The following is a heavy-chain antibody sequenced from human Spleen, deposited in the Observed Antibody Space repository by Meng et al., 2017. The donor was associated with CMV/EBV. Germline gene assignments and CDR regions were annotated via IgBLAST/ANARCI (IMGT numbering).Heavy chain of an antibody. D-gene: IGHD5-12*01. CDR1: GGSIRSGGYY. Sequence: SGGSIRSGGYYWSWIRQQPGKGLEWIGYIYHTGSPYYNPSLKSRVTISVDTSKNQFSLKLSSVTAADTAVYYCARLVATIRTYYFDYWGQGTLVTVSS. V-gene: IGHV4-31*02. CDR2: IYHTGSP. J-gene: IGHJ4*02. CDR3: ARLVATIRTYYFDY.